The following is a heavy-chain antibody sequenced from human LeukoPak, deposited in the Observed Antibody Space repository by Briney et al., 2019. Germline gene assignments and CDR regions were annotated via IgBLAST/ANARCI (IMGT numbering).Heavy chain of an antibody. CDR3: ARDMVRGSFDP. CDR2: INHSGST. V-gene: IGHV4-34*01. D-gene: IGHD3-10*01. CDR1: GGSFSGYY. Sequence: YPSETLSLTCAVYGGSFSGYYWSWIRQPPGKGLEWIGEINHSGSTNYTPSLKSRVTISVDTSKNQFSLKLSSVTAADTAVYYCARDMVRGSFDPWGQGTLVTVSS. J-gene: IGHJ5*02.